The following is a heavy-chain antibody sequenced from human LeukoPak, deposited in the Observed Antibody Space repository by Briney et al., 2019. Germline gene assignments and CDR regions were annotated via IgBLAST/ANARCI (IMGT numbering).Heavy chain of an antibody. V-gene: IGHV3-9*03. Sequence: GGSLRLSCAASGFTFDDYAMHWVRQAPGKGLEWVSGISWNSGSIGYADSVKGRFTISRDNAKNSLCLQMNSLRAEDMALYYCAKDRTGTTGGGLDYWGQGTLVTVSS. J-gene: IGHJ4*02. CDR3: AKDRTGTTGGGLDY. D-gene: IGHD1-7*01. CDR1: GFTFDDYA. CDR2: ISWNSGSI.